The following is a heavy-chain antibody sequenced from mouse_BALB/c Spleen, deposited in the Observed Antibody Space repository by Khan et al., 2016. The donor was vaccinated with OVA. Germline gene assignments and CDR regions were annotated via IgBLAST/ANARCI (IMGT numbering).Heavy chain of an antibody. J-gene: IGHJ3*01. Sequence: QVQLQQSGPGLVQPSQSLSITCTVSGFSLTTYGVHWVRQSPGKGLEWLGVIWSGGSTDYNAAFLSRLSIIKDNSKSQVFFKMNSLQANDTAIYYCARNYDYDEGLAYWGQGTLVTVSA. D-gene: IGHD2-4*01. CDR1: GFSLTTYG. V-gene: IGHV2-2*02. CDR3: ARNYDYDEGLAY. CDR2: IWSGGST.